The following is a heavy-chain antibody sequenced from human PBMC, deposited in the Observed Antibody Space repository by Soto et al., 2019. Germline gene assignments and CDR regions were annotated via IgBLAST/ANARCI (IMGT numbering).Heavy chain of an antibody. Sequence: EVQLLESGGGLVQPGGSLRLSCAASGFTFSSYAMSWVRQAPGKGLEWVSAISGSGGSTYYADSVKGRFTISRDNSKNSLFLQMDSLRAEDTAVYYCAKDLPPPQYYYYGMDVWGQGTTVTVSS. V-gene: IGHV3-23*01. CDR2: ISGSGGST. CDR3: AKDLPPPQYYYYGMDV. J-gene: IGHJ6*02. CDR1: GFTFSSYA.